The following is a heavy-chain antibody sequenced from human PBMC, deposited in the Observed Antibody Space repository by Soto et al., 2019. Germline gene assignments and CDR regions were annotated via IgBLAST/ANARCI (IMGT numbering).Heavy chain of an antibody. J-gene: IGHJ4*02. D-gene: IGHD2-21*02. CDR2: IYPGGVNI. CDR3: ARGLPNPLDY. V-gene: IGHV1-46*01. CDR1: GYSFTSHY. Sequence: GASVKVSWKAIGYSFTSHYMHWVRQAPGQGLEWMGTIYPGGVNIGYAQKFKGTVTMTKDTSTSTVYMELNSLTSEDTAVYYCARGLPNPLDYWGQGTLVTVSS.